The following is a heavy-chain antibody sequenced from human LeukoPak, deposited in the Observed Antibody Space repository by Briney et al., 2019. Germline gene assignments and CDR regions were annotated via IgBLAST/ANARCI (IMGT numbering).Heavy chain of an antibody. J-gene: IGHJ4*02. D-gene: IGHD2-2*01. CDR3: ARVDIVVAPAASYFDY. CDR2: IYYSGST. Sequence: SQTLSLTCTVSGDSISNGDYYCSWIRLHPGKGLEWIGYIYYSGSTYYNPSLKSRVTISVDMSKNQFSLKLSSVTAADTAVYYCARVDIVVAPAASYFDYWGQGTLVTVSS. V-gene: IGHV4-31*03. CDR1: GDSISNGDYY.